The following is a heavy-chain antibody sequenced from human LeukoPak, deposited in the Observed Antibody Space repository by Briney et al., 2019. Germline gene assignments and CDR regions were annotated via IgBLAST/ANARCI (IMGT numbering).Heavy chain of an antibody. CDR2: INHSGST. J-gene: IGHJ5*02. Sequence: SETLPLTCAVYGESLSGYYWIWIRQSPGKGLEWIGEINHSGSTNYNPSLKSRVTISVDTSKNQFSLKLSSVTAADTAVYYCVSQGSGGDRGGWFDPWGQGTLVTVSS. CDR1: GESLSGYY. CDR3: VSQGSGGDRGGWFDP. D-gene: IGHD3-10*01. V-gene: IGHV4-34*01.